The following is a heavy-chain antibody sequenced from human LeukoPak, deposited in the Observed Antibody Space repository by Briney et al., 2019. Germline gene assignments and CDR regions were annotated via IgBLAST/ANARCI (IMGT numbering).Heavy chain of an antibody. D-gene: IGHD5-18*01. Sequence: SCKASGGTFSSYAMHWVRQAPGKGLEWVAVISYDGSNKYYADSVKGRFTISRDNSKNTLYLQMNSLRAEDTAVYYCARGYSWSKFLEYFDLWGRGTLVTVSS. CDR2: ISYDGSNK. V-gene: IGHV3-30-3*01. CDR1: GGTFSSYA. J-gene: IGHJ2*01. CDR3: ARGYSWSKFLEYFDL.